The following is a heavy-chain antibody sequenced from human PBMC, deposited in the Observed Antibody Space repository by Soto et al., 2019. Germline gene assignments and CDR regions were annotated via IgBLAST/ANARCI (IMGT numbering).Heavy chain of an antibody. D-gene: IGHD5-18*01. CDR2: ISYDGSNK. CDR3: ASSWDTGDVSDY. V-gene: IGHV3-30-3*01. Sequence: PGGSLRLSCAASGFTFSSYAMHWGRQAPGKGLEWVAVISYDGSNKYYADSVKGRFTISRDNSKNTLYLQMNSLRAEDTAVYYCASSWDTGDVSDYWGQGTLVTVSS. CDR1: GFTFSSYA. J-gene: IGHJ4*02.